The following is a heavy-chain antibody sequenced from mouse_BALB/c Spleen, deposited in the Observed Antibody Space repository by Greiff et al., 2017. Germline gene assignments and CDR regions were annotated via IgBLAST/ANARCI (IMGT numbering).Heavy chain of an antibody. CDR1: GFTFSDYY. Sequence: EVKLVESGGGLVKPGGSLKLSCAASGFTFSDYYMYWVRQTPEKRLEWVATISDGGSYTYYPDSVKGRFTISRDNAKNNLYLQMSSLKSEDTAMYYCARGGGYDHFDYWGQGTTLTVSS. CDR2: ISDGGSYT. D-gene: IGHD2-2*01. J-gene: IGHJ2*01. V-gene: IGHV5-4*02. CDR3: ARGGGYDHFDY.